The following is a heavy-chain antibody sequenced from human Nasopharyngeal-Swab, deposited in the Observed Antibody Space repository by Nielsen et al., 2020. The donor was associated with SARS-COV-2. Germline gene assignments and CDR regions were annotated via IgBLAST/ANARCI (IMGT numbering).Heavy chain of an antibody. CDR1: GFTLITYA. Sequence: GESLKISCAASGFTLITYAMTWVRQAPGKGLEWVGFIRSKTYGGAPEYAASVKGRFTISRDGAESIAYLQMNSLETEDTGVYYCARSVGSFYGQGAFDIWGQGTMVTVSS. V-gene: IGHV3-49*04. CDR2: IRSKTYGGAP. D-gene: IGHD1-26*01. J-gene: IGHJ3*02. CDR3: ARSVGSFYGQGAFDI.